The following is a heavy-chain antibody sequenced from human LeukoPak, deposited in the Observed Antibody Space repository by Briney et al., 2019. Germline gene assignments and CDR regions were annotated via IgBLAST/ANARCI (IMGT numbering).Heavy chain of an antibody. CDR2: IYYTRST. CDR1: GGSISSGDYN. J-gene: IGHJ4*02. V-gene: IGHV4-30-4*01. D-gene: IGHD2-2*01. CDR3: SVVVVPASMRFDF. Sequence: SQTLCVTRTVPGGSISSGDYNWSWIRQPPGKGLEWIGYIYYTRSTYYNPSLKSRVTISVDMSKNQYSLNLSSVTAADTAVYFCSVVVVPASMRFDFWGQGTLVTVSS.